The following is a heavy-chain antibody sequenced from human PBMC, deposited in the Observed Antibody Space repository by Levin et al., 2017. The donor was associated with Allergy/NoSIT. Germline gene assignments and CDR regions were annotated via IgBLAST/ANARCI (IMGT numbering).Heavy chain of an antibody. Sequence: AGGSLRLSCAASEFDFRTYSMDWVRQAPGKGLEFVSSISSSSAYIYYADSVKGRFTISRDDAKNSLFLHMNSLTDEDTAVYYCARGRPGTSDAFDIWGQGTMVTVSS. J-gene: IGHJ3*02. D-gene: IGHD1-26*01. V-gene: IGHV3-21*01. CDR2: ISSSSAYI. CDR1: EFDFRTYS. CDR3: ARGRPGTSDAFDI.